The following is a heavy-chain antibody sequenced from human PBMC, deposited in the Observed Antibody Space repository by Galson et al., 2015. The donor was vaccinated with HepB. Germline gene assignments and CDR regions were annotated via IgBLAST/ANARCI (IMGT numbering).Heavy chain of an antibody. CDR3: AKFGTQRSWLREHNHFDY. D-gene: IGHD3-10*01. V-gene: IGHV3-23*01. CDR1: GFTFSSYA. CDR2: ISGSGGST. Sequence: SLRLSCAASGFTFSSYAMSWVRQAPGKGLEWVSAISGSGGSTYYADSVKGRFTISRDNSKNTLYLQMNSLRAEDTAVYYCAKFGTQRSWLREHNHFDYWDQGTLVTVSS. J-gene: IGHJ4*02.